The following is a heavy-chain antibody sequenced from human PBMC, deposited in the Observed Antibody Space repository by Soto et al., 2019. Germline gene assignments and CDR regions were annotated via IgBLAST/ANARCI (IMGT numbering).Heavy chain of an antibody. CDR1: GGSISSGGYY. CDR2: IYYSGST. CDR3: ARDRSSSWVYYYYGMDV. V-gene: IGHV4-31*03. D-gene: IGHD6-13*01. Sequence: SSETLSLTCTVSGGSISSGGYYWSWIRQHPGKGLEWIGYIYYSGSTYYNPSLKSRVTISVDTSKNQFSLKLSSVTAADTAVYYCARDRSSSWVYYYYGMDVWGQGTTVTVSS. J-gene: IGHJ6*02.